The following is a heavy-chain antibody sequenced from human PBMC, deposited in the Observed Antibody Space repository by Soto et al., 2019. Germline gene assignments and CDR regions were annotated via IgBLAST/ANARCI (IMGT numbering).Heavy chain of an antibody. J-gene: IGHJ1*01. CDR3: ARGRVSGF. CDR2: ISGDDTK. D-gene: IGHD6-19*01. V-gene: IGHV3-11*01. Sequence: QVQLVESGGGFVKPGGSLRLSCAASGFNVADYYMNWIRQAPGKGLEWVSYISGDDTKSYADSVKGRFTISRDNGKNSLHLQMTSLRAEDTAVYYCARGRVSGFWGQGTLVTVTS. CDR1: GFNVADYY.